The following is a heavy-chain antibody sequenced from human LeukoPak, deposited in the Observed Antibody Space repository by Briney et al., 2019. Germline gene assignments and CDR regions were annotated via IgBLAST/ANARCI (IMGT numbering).Heavy chain of an antibody. J-gene: IGHJ4*02. CDR3: AKGPEYYYDSSGYFPFDY. D-gene: IGHD3-22*01. Sequence: GGSLRLSCAASGFTFSSYAMSWVRQAPGKGLEWVSAISGSGGSTYYADSVKGRFTISRDNSKNTLYLQMNSLRAEDTAVYYCAKGPEYYYDSSGYFPFDYWGQGTLVTVSS. V-gene: IGHV3-23*01. CDR1: GFTFSSYA. CDR2: ISGSGGST.